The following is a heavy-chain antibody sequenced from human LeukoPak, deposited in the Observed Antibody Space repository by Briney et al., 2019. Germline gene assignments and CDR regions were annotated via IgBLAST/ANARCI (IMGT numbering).Heavy chain of an antibody. CDR2: INPSGGST. CDR3: AREPLAVTTEYYFDY. D-gene: IGHD4-11*01. CDR1: GYTFTSYY. J-gene: IGHJ4*02. Sequence: ASVKVSCKASGYTFTSYYMHWVRQAPGQGLEWMGIINPSGGSTSYEQKFQGRVTMTRDTSTSTVYMELSSLRSEDTAVYYCAREPLAVTTEYYFDYWGQGTLVTVSS. V-gene: IGHV1-46*03.